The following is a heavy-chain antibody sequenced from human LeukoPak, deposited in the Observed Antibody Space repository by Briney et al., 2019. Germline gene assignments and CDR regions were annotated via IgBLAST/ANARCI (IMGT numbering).Heavy chain of an antibody. CDR2: ISSSSSYI. Sequence: PGGSLRLSRAASGFTFSSYSMNWVRQAPGKGLEWVSSISSSSSYIYYADSVKGRFTISRDNAKNSLYLQMNSLRAEDTAVYYCASLGWETADAFDIWGQGTMVTVSS. CDR1: GFTFSSYS. D-gene: IGHD5-18*01. J-gene: IGHJ3*02. CDR3: ASLGWETADAFDI. V-gene: IGHV3-21*01.